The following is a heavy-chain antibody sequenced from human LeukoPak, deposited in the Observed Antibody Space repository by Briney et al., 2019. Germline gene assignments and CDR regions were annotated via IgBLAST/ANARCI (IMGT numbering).Heavy chain of an antibody. CDR1: GCSISSSSYY. CDR3: ASYYYDSSAYYGPFDY. Sequence: SETLSLACTVSGCSISSSSYYWGWIRQPPGKWLEWIGSIYYSGSTYYHPSLKSRVTISVDTSKNQFSLKLSSVTAADTAVYYCASYYYDSSAYYGPFDYWGQGTLVTVSS. J-gene: IGHJ4*02. V-gene: IGHV4-39*01. D-gene: IGHD3-22*01. CDR2: IYYSGST.